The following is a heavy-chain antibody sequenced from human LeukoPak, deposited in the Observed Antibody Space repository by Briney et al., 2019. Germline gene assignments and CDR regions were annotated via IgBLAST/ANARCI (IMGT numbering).Heavy chain of an antibody. V-gene: IGHV3-23*01. D-gene: IGHD3-10*01. CDR3: ARDGDYYGSGNDAFDI. CDR2: ISGSGGST. J-gene: IGHJ3*02. Sequence: GGSLRLSCAASGFTFSSYAMSWVRQAPGKGLEWVSAISGSGGSTYYADSVKGRFTISRDNAKNSLYLQMNSLRAEDTALYHCARDGDYYGSGNDAFDIWGQGTMVTVSS. CDR1: GFTFSSYA.